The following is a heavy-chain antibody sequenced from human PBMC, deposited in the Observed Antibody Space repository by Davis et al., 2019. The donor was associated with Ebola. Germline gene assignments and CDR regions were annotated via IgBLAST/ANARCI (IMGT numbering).Heavy chain of an antibody. J-gene: IGHJ4*02. CDR1: GFTFSSYA. D-gene: IGHD1-26*01. CDR2: ISGSGGST. V-gene: IGHV3-23*01. Sequence: GESLKISCAASGFTFSSYAMSWVRQAPGKGLEWVSAISGSGGSTYYADPVKGRFTISSDNSKNTLYLQMNSLRAEDTAVYYCAKEGEEGSYFDYWGQGTLVTVSS. CDR3: AKEGEEGSYFDY.